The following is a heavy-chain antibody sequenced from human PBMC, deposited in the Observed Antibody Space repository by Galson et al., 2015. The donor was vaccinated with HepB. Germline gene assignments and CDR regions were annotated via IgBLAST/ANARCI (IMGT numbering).Heavy chain of an antibody. D-gene: IGHD2-2*01. J-gene: IGHJ6*02. V-gene: IGHV1-69*10. CDR2: IIPILGIA. CDR3: ASLPPGPIVVVPAANPHYYYYGMDV. CDR1: GGTFSSYA. Sequence: SCKASGGTFSSYAISWVRQAPGQGLEWMGGIIPILGIANYAQKFQGRVTITADESTSTAYMELSSLRSEDTAVYYCASLPPGPIVVVPAANPHYYYYGMDVWGQGTTVTVSS.